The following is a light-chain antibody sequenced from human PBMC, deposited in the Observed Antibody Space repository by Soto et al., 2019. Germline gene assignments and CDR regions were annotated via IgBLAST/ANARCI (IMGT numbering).Light chain of an antibody. CDR1: SSNIGNNL. CDR2: DSN. Sequence: QSVLTQPPSVSAAPGQKVTISCSGSSSNIGNNLVSWYQQLPGTAPKLLIYDSNKRPSGIPDRFSGYKSGTSATLGITGLQTGDEADYYCGTWDSSLSSGVFGGGTKLTVL. J-gene: IGLJ3*02. CDR3: GTWDSSLSSGV. V-gene: IGLV1-51*01.